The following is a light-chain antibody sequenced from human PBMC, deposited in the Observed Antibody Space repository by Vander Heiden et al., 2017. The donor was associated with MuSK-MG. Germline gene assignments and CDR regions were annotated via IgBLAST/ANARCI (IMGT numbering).Light chain of an antibody. V-gene: IGKV4-1*01. Sequence: DIVMTQSPDSLAVSLGERATINCKSSQSVLYSSNNKNYLAWYQQRPGQPPKLLIYWASIRESGVPDRFSGSGSGTDFTLTISSLQAEDVAVYYCQQHDDPPYTFGQGTKLELK. CDR1: QSVLYSSNNKNY. J-gene: IGKJ2*01. CDR3: QQHDDPPYT. CDR2: WAS.